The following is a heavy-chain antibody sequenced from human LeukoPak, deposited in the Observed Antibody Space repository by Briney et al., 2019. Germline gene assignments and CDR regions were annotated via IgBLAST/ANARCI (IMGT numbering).Heavy chain of an antibody. Sequence: SETLSLTCTVSGGSIGSSSYYWGWIRQPPGKGLEWIGSIYYSGSTYYNPSLKSRVTISVDTSKNQFSLKLSSVTAADTAVYYCARGGRIAAHDYWGQGTLVTVSS. CDR3: ARGGRIAAHDY. J-gene: IGHJ4*02. D-gene: IGHD6-13*01. CDR2: IYYSGST. V-gene: IGHV4-39*07. CDR1: GGSIGSSSYY.